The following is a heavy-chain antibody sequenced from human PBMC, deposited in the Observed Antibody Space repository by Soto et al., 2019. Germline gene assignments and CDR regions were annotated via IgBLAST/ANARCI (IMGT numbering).Heavy chain of an antibody. Sequence: SETLSLTCTVSCGSISSGDYYWSWIRQPPGKGLEWIGYIYYSGSTYYNPSLKSRVTISVDTSKNQFSLKLSSVTAADTAVYYCVRDQKAYYFDYWGQGTLVTVSS. V-gene: IGHV4-30-4*01. CDR2: IYYSGST. J-gene: IGHJ4*02. CDR3: VRDQKAYYFDY. CDR1: CGSISSGDYY.